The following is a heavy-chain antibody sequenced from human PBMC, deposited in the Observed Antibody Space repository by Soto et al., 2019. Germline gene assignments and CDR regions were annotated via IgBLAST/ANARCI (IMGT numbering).Heavy chain of an antibody. J-gene: IGHJ6*02. CDR1: GGTFSSYA. V-gene: IGHV1-69*12. D-gene: IGHD2-2*01. CDR2: IIPIFGTS. CDR3: ARHVPAAGYYYGMDV. Sequence: QVQLVQSGAEVKKPGSSVKVSCKASGGTFSSYAISWVRQAPGQGLEWMGGIIPIFGTSNYAQKFQARVTITADESTCTAYMELSSLRSEDTAVYYCARHVPAAGYYYGMDVWGQGTTVTVSS.